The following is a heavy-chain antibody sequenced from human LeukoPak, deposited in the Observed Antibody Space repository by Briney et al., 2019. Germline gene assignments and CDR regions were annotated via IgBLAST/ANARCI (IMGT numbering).Heavy chain of an antibody. V-gene: IGHV1-18*01. CDR1: GYTFTSYG. Sequence: ASVKVSCKASGYTFTSYGISWVRQAPGQGLEWMGWISAYNGNTNYAQKLQGRVTMTTDTSASTAYMELRSLRSDDTAVYYCARVNGAGYGDEYGMDVWGQGTTVTVSS. CDR2: ISAYNGNT. J-gene: IGHJ6*02. CDR3: ARVNGAGYGDEYGMDV. D-gene: IGHD4-17*01.